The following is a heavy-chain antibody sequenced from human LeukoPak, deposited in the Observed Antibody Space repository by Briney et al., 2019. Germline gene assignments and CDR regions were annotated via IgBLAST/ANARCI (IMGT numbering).Heavy chain of an antibody. CDR2: FDPEDGET. CDR3: ATGRAGSGSYYY. Sequence: ASVKVSCKVSGYTLTELSTHWVRQAPGKGLEWMGGFDPEDGETIYAQKFQGRVTMTEDTSTDTAYMELSSLRSEDTAVYYCATGRAGSGSYYYWGQGTLVTVSS. J-gene: IGHJ4*02. CDR1: GYTLTELS. D-gene: IGHD1-26*01. V-gene: IGHV1-24*01.